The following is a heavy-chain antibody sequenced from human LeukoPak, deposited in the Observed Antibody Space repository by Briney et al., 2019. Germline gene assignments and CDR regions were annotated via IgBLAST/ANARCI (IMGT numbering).Heavy chain of an antibody. D-gene: IGHD3-16*01. Sequence: GSSVKVSCKASGGTFSSYAISWVRQAPGQGLEWMGGIIPIFGTANYAQKFQGRVTITADKSTSTAYMELSSLRSEDTAVYYCARDVWEATVTRKFDPWGQGTLVTVSS. V-gene: IGHV1-69*06. J-gene: IGHJ5*02. CDR3: ARDVWEATVTRKFDP. CDR1: GGTFSSYA. CDR2: IIPIFGTA.